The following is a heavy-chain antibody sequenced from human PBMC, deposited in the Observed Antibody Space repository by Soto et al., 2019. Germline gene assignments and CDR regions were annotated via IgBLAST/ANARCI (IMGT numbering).Heavy chain of an antibody. V-gene: IGHV1-18*04. CDR2: ISAYNGNT. J-gene: IGHJ5*02. D-gene: IGHD2-2*01. CDR3: ARDDIGYCSSTSCYLFRWFDP. CDR1: GYTFTSYG. Sequence: ASVKVSCKASGYTFTSYGISWVRQAPGQGLEWMGWISAYNGNTNYAQKLQGRVTMTTDTSTSTAYMELRSLRSDDTAVYYCARDDIGYCSSTSCYLFRWFDPWGQGILVTVSS.